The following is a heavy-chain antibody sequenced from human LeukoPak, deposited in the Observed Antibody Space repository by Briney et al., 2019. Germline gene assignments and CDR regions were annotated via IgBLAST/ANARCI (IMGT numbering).Heavy chain of an antibody. Sequence: GGSLRLSCAASGFTFSDHYMDWVRQAPGKGLEWVGRMRNKANSYTTEYAASVEGRFTVSRDDSKNSLYLQMHSLKTEDTAVYYCARALLRKEDYMDVWGKGTTVTVSS. CDR3: ARALLRKEDYMDV. CDR2: MRNKANSYTT. J-gene: IGHJ6*03. V-gene: IGHV3-72*01. D-gene: IGHD5/OR15-5a*01. CDR1: GFTFSDHY.